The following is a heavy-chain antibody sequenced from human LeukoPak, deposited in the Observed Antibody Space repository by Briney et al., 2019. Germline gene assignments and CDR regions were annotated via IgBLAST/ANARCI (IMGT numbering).Heavy chain of an antibody. Sequence: GGSPRLSCAASGFTFSSYWMHWVRQAPGKGLVWVSRINTDGSITSYADSVKGRFTISRDNAKNTLYLQMNSLRAEDTAVYYCARVHLDWNYVYYYGMDVWGQGSTVTVSS. D-gene: IGHD1-7*01. V-gene: IGHV3-74*01. CDR3: ARVHLDWNYVYYYGMDV. J-gene: IGHJ6*02. CDR1: GFTFSSYW. CDR2: INTDGSIT.